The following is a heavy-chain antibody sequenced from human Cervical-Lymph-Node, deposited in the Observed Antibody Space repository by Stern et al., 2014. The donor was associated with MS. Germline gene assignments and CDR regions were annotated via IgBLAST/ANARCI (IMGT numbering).Heavy chain of an antibody. V-gene: IGHV1-69*09. CDR2: IIPILGIA. Sequence: QVQLVESGAEVKKPGSSVKVSCKASGGTFSSYTISWVRQAPGQGLEWMGRIIPILGIANYAQKFQGRVTITADKSTSTAYMELSSLRSEDTAVYYCASASDSSGYYYFDYWGQGTLVTVSS. J-gene: IGHJ4*02. D-gene: IGHD3-22*01. CDR3: ASASDSSGYYYFDY. CDR1: GGTFSSYT.